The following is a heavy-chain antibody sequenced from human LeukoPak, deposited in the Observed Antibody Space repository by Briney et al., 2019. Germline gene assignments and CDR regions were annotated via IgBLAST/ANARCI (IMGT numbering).Heavy chain of an antibody. CDR1: GFTFSDSW. V-gene: IGHV3-7*01. Sequence: GGSLRLSCAASGFTFSDSWMSWVRQAPGKGLEWVANMNQDGSEKDYVDSVKGRFTISRDNARNSLYPQTSSLRAEDTAVYYCATYTHWVAGDVWGQGTTVTVFS. CDR2: MNQDGSEK. J-gene: IGHJ6*02. D-gene: IGHD3-16*01. CDR3: ATYTHWVAGDV.